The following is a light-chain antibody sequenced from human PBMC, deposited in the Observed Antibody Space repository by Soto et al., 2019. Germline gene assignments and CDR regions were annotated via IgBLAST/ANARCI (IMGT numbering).Light chain of an antibody. CDR2: DAS. V-gene: IGKV1-5*01. CDR3: QHYNSFSWT. J-gene: IGKJ1*01. CDR1: QSITIW. Sequence: DIQMTQSPSTLSASVGDRVTITCRASQSITIWLAWYQQKPGKAPKLLIFDASNLESGVPSRFSGSGSGTEFTLTLSSLQPDDFATYYCQHYNSFSWTFGQGTQVEIK.